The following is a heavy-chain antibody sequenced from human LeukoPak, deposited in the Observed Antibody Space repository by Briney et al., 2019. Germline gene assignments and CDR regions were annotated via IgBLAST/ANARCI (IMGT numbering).Heavy chain of an antibody. V-gene: IGHV4-59*01. CDR3: AREIATSGGNSRALDY. J-gene: IGHJ4*02. D-gene: IGHD4-23*01. CDR1: GDSISGYY. CDR2: IYSSGNT. Sequence: SETLSLTCTVSGDSISGYYWSWIRQPPGKGLEWVGYIYSSGNTNYNPSLKSRVTISVDTSKNQFSLKLSSVTAADTAVYYCAREIATSGGNSRALDYWGQGTLVTVSS.